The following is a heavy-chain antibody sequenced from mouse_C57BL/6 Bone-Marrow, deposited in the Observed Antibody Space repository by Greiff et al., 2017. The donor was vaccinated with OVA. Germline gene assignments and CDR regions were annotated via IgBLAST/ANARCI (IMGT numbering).Heavy chain of an antibody. CDR3: AREDNPGAMDY. CDR2: IDPSDSYT. CDR1: GYTFTSYW. J-gene: IGHJ4*01. V-gene: IGHV1-69*01. D-gene: IGHD1-3*01. Sequence: QVQLKQPGAELVMPGASVKLSCKASGYTFTSYWMHWVKQRPGQGLEWIGEIDPSDSYTNYTQKFKGKSTLTVDKSSSTAYMQLSSLTSEDSAVYYCAREDNPGAMDYWSQGTSVTVSS.